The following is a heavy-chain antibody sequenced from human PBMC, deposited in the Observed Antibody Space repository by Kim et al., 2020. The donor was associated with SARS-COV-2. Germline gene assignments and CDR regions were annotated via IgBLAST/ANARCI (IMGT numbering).Heavy chain of an antibody. V-gene: IGHV3-64*01. CDR1: GYIFRNYA. CDR2: ISSNGLST. D-gene: IGHD3-10*01. CDR3: VRGGYYYGSGSFYYY. J-gene: IGHJ6*01. Sequence: GGSLRLSCAASGYIFRNYAVHWVRQAPGKGLEYVAAISSNGLSTFYANSVKGRFTISRDNSKDMLYLQMDNLRAEDMAVYYCVRGGYYYGSGSFYYY.